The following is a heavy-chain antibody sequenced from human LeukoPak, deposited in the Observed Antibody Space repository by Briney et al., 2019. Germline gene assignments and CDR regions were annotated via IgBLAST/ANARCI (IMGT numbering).Heavy chain of an antibody. CDR2: INHSGST. J-gene: IGHJ4*02. Sequence: PSETLSLTCAVYGGSFSGYYWSWIRQPPGKGLEWIGEINHSGSTNYNPSLKSRVTISVDTSKNQFSLKLSSVTAADTAVYYCARWGYYDSSGYYHSYLDYWGQGTLVTVSS. CDR1: GGSFSGYY. V-gene: IGHV4-34*01. CDR3: ARWGYYDSSGYYHSYLDY. D-gene: IGHD3-22*01.